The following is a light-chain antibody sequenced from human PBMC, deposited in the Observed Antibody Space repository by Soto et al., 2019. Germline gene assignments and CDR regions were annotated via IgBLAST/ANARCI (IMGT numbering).Light chain of an antibody. CDR1: SSDVGGYNY. V-gene: IGLV2-14*01. Sequence: QSVLTQPASVSGSPGQSITISCTGTSSDVGGYNYVSWYQQHPGKAPKLMIYDVSNRPSGVSNRFSGSKSGNTASLTISGLQEEDEAYYYGSSYTSSSTVVFGGGTKLTVL. CDR3: SSYTSSSTVV. J-gene: IGLJ2*01. CDR2: DVS.